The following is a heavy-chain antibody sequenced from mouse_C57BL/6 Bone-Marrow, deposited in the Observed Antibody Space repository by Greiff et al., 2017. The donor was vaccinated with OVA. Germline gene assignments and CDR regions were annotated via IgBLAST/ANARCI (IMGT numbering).Heavy chain of an antibody. CDR3: ARDHYYGSSWVAY. J-gene: IGHJ3*01. V-gene: IGHV1-69*01. CDR2: IDPYDSYT. Sequence: VQLQQSGAELVMPGASVKLSCKASGYTFTSYWMHWVTQRPGQGLEWIGEIDPYDSYTNYNQKFKGKSTLTVDKSSSTAYMQLSSLTSEDSAVYYCARDHYYGSSWVAYWGQGTLVTVSA. CDR1: GYTFTSYW. D-gene: IGHD1-1*01.